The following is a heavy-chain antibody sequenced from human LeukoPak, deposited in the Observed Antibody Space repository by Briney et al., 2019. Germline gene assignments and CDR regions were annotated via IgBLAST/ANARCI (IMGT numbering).Heavy chain of an antibody. J-gene: IGHJ6*03. CDR2: IYTSGST. CDR1: GGSISSYY. Sequence: PSETLSLTCTVSGGSISSYYWSWIRQPAGKGLEWIGRIYTSGSTNYNPSLKSRVTMSVDTSKNQFSLKLSSVTAADTAVYYCARAFGSESPGDYSRYYYMDVWGKGTTVTVSS. CDR3: ARAFGSESPGDYSRYYYMDV. D-gene: IGHD3-16*01. V-gene: IGHV4-4*07.